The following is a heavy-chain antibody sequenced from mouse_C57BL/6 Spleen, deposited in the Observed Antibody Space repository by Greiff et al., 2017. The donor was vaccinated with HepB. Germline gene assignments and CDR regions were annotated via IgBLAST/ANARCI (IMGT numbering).Heavy chain of an antibody. J-gene: IGHJ2*01. CDR2: IDPSDSYT. Sequence: QVQLKQPGAELVMPGASVKLSCKASGYTFTSYWMHWVKQRPGQGLEWIGEIDPSDSYTNYNQKFKGKSTLTVDKSSSTAYMQLSSLTSEDSAVYYCASGGGYYFDYWGQGTTLTVSS. CDR3: ASGGGYYFDY. V-gene: IGHV1-69*01. CDR1: GYTFTSYW.